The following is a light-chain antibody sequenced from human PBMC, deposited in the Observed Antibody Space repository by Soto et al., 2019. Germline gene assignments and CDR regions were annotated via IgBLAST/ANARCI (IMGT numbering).Light chain of an antibody. CDR1: QSVSNY. CDR2: GAS. J-gene: IGKJ1*01. V-gene: IGKV3-20*01. Sequence: EIVLTQSPGTLSLSPGERATLSCRASQSVSNYLVWYQQKPGHAPRLLISGASSRATGIPDRFSGSGSGTEFTLTIRRLEPEDFAVYSCQQYGGSPQTFGQGPKV. CDR3: QQYGGSPQT.